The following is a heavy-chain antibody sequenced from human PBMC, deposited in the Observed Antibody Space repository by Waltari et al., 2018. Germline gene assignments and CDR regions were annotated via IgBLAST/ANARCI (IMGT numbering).Heavy chain of an antibody. CDR2: IKSKTDGGTT. V-gene: IGHV3-15*07. CDR1: GFTFSNAW. Sequence: EVQLVESGGGLVKPGGSLRLSCAASGFTFSNAWMNWVGRIKSKTDGGTTDYAAPVKGRFTISRDDSKNTLSLQMNSLKTEDTAVYYCTTDRVLWFGELLPPGYWGQGTLVTVSS. J-gene: IGHJ4*02. D-gene: IGHD3-10*01. CDR3: TTDRVLWFGELLPPGY.